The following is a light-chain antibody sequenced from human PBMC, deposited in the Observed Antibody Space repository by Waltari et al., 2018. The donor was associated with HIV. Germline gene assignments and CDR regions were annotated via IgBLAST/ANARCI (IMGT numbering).Light chain of an antibody. Sequence: QSALTQPRSVSGSPGQSVTISCTGTSSDVGGYNYVSWYQQYPGKAPKLMIYDVTKRPSGVPDRFSGSKSDNTASLTISGLQVEDEADYYCCSYAGTYTWVFGGGTKLTVL. CDR3: CSYAGTYTWV. CDR2: DVT. CDR1: SSDVGGYNY. V-gene: IGLV2-11*01. J-gene: IGLJ3*02.